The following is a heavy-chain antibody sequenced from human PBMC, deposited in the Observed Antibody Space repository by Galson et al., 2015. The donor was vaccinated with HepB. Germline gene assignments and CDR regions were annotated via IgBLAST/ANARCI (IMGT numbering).Heavy chain of an antibody. J-gene: IGHJ1*01. CDR2: ISGSSTNK. CDR1: GFTFSSDA. Sequence: SLRLSCAASGFTFSSDAMSWVRQAPGKGLEWVSSISGSSTNKYYADSVKGRFTISRDNSKDTLYLQMDSLRPEDTAVYYCGSGPTRYTGWYRVLHKFFQHWGQVTLVTVSS. CDR3: GSGPTRYTGWYRVLHKFFQH. D-gene: IGHD6-19*01. V-gene: IGHV3-23*01.